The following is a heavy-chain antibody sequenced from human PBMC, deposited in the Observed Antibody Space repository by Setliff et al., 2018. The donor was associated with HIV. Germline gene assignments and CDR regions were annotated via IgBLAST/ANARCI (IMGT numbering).Heavy chain of an antibody. Sequence: SETLSLTCTVSGGSSSSSSFYWGWIRQPPGKGLEWIGSIYYSGNTYYNPSLKSRVTISVDTSKNQFSLKLSSVTAADTAVYYCARPFHWGSSHPLGYWSQGTLVTVSS. J-gene: IGHJ4*02. D-gene: IGHD7-27*01. CDR2: IYYSGNT. V-gene: IGHV4-39*01. CDR3: ARPFHWGSSHPLGY. CDR1: GGSSSSSSFY.